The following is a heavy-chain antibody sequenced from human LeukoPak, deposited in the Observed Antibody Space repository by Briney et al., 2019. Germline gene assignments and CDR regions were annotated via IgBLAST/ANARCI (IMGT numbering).Heavy chain of an antibody. D-gene: IGHD4-11*01. CDR1: GYTFTSYD. CDR3: ARGATTVDRGFDP. Sequence: ASVKVSCKASGYTFTSYDINWVRQASGQGLEWMGWMNPNSGNTGYAQEFQGRVTMTSNTSINTAHMELSSLRSEDTAVYYCARGATTVDRGFDPWGQGTLVTVSS. CDR2: MNPNSGNT. J-gene: IGHJ5*02. V-gene: IGHV1-8*01.